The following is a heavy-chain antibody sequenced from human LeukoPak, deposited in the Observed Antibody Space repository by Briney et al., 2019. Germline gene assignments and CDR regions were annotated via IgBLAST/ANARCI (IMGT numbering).Heavy chain of an antibody. Sequence: KPSETLPLTCAVSGYSISSGYYWGWIRQPPVKGLEWIGSIYHSGSTYYNPSLKSRVTISVDTSKNQFSLKLSSVTAADTAVYYCARHRGSSYGYYYYYYMDVWGKGTTVTVSS. J-gene: IGHJ6*03. D-gene: IGHD5-18*01. CDR1: GYSISSGYY. CDR3: ARHRGSSYGYYYYYYMDV. V-gene: IGHV4-38-2*01. CDR2: IYHSGST.